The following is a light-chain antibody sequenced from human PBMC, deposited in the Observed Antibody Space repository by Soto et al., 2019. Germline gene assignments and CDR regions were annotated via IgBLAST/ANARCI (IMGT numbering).Light chain of an antibody. V-gene: IGKV1-17*03. J-gene: IGKJ1*01. Sequence: DIQMTQSPSAMSASVGDRVTITCRASQDISNYLVWFQQKPGKVPQRLIYEASRLQSGVPSRFSGSGSGTEFTLTISSLQPEDFATYYCLQHDNFPWTFGQGT. CDR2: EAS. CDR3: LQHDNFPWT. CDR1: QDISNY.